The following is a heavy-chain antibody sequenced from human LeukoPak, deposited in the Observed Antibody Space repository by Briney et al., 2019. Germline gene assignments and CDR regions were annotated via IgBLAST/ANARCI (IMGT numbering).Heavy chain of an antibody. Sequence: GGSLRLSCAASGFTFTDSYMTWVRQAPGKGLEWLSYISGSGGDANYADSVRGRFTISRDNAKNSLYLQMNSLRVEDTAVYYCARDPRTVRIWGQGTLVTVSS. CDR2: ISGSGGDA. V-gene: IGHV3-11*06. D-gene: IGHD1-1*01. CDR3: ARDPRTVRI. J-gene: IGHJ4*02. CDR1: GFTFTDSY.